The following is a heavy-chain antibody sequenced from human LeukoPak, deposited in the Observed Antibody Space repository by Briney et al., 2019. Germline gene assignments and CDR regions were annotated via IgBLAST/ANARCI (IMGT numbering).Heavy chain of an antibody. J-gene: IGHJ4*02. CDR2: IYESGST. CDR3: ARVGFVVVPAAIYPHYYFDY. V-gene: IGHV4-30-2*05. Sequence: SQTLSLTCTVSGDSISSGGYYWSWIRQPPGKGLEWIGYIYESGSTYYNPSLKSRVTISVDTSKNQFSLKLSSVTAADTAVYYCARVGFVVVPAAIYPHYYFDYWGQGTLVTVSS. D-gene: IGHD2-2*01. CDR1: GDSISSGGYY.